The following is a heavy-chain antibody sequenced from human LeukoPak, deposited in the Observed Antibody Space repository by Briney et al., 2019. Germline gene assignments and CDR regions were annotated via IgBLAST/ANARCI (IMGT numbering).Heavy chain of an antibody. CDR3: TRDRDIFDI. CDR2: IKSSGTTR. D-gene: IGHD3-10*01. J-gene: IGHJ3*02. V-gene: IGHV3-48*02. CDR1: GFTFSTYS. Sequence: GGSLRLSCAASGFTFSTYSMNWVRQAPGQGLEWISYIKSSGTTRYYADSVRGRFTVSRDNAKNSLSLQMDSLRDEDTAVYYCTRDRDIFDIWGQGTMVTVSS.